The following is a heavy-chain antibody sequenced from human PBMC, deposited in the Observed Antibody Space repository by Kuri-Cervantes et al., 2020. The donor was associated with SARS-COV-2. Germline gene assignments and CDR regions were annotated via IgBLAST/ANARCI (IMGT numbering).Heavy chain of an antibody. CDR2: IAPNSGGT. CDR1: GYTFSDSY. V-gene: IGHV1-2*02. D-gene: IGHD3-22*01. CDR3: ARGEVPYDADY. J-gene: IGHJ4*02. Sequence: ASVKVSCKASGYTFSDSYIHWVRQAPGQGLEWMGWIAPNSGGTKYAQKFQGRVTMTRDTSTSSVYMELTRLRSDDTAVYYCARGEVPYDADYWGQGTLVTVSS.